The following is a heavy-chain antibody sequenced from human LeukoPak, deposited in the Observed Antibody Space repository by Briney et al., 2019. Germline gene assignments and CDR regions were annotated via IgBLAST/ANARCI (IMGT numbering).Heavy chain of an antibody. J-gene: IGHJ6*03. CDR1: GYTLTELS. CDR3: ARGVRPYYYYYMDV. D-gene: IGHD4-23*01. CDR2: ISYDGSNK. V-gene: IGHV3-30*04. Sequence: SCKVSGYTLTELSMHWVRQAPGKGLEWVAVISYDGSNKYYADSVKGRFTISRDNSKNTLYLQMNSLRAEDTAVYYCARGVRPYYYYYMDVWGKGTTVTISS.